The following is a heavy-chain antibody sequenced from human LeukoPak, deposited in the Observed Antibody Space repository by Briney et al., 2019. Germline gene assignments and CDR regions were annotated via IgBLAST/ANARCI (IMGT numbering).Heavy chain of an antibody. CDR1: GFTVSRNY. CDR3: ARAGPSSSWHQIDY. Sequence: GGSLRLSCAASGFTVSRNYMSWVRQALGKGLEWVSVIYSGGRTYYADSVKGRFTISRDNSKNTLYLQMNSLRAEETAVYYCARAGPSSSWHQIDYWGQGTLVTVSS. V-gene: IGHV3-66*01. D-gene: IGHD6-13*01. J-gene: IGHJ4*02. CDR2: IYSGGRT.